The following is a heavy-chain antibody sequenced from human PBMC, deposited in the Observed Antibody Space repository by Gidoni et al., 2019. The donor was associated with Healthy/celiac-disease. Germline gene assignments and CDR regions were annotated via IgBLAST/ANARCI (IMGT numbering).Heavy chain of an antibody. CDR1: GGSFSGYY. CDR2: INHSGST. J-gene: IGHJ4*02. D-gene: IGHD5-18*01. Sequence: QVQLQQWGAGLLKPSETLSLTCAVYGGSFSGYYWSWIRQPPGKGLEWIGEINHSGSTNYNPSLKSRVTISVDTAKNQFSLKLSSVTAADTAVYYCAREGRGAMVTGDYWGQGTLVTVSS. V-gene: IGHV4-34*01. CDR3: AREGRGAMVTGDY.